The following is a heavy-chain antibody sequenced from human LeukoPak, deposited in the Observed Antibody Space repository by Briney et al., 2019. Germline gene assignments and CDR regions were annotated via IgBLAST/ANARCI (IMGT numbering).Heavy chain of an antibody. CDR1: GYTFTSYG. Sequence: EASVKVSCKASGYTFTSYGISWVRQAPGQGLEWMGWISAYNGNTNYAQKLQGRVTMTTDTSTSTAYMELRSLRSDDTAVYYCAREYDILTGYYTRWFDPWGQGTLVTVSS. D-gene: IGHD3-9*01. CDR3: AREYDILTGYYTRWFDP. J-gene: IGHJ5*02. CDR2: ISAYNGNT. V-gene: IGHV1-18*01.